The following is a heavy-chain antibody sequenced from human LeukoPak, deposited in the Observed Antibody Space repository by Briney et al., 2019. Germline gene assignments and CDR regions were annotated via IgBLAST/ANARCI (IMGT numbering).Heavy chain of an antibody. CDR3: ARLRLRFLEWLFHDAFDI. D-gene: IGHD3-3*01. V-gene: IGHV4-39*01. J-gene: IGHJ3*02. Sequence: PSETLSLTCTVSGGSISSSSCYWGWIRQPPGKGLEWIGSIYYSGSTYYNPSLKSRVTISVDTSKNQFSLKLSSVTAADTAVYYCARLRLRFLEWLFHDAFDIWGQGTMVTVSS. CDR2: IYYSGST. CDR1: GGSISSSSCY.